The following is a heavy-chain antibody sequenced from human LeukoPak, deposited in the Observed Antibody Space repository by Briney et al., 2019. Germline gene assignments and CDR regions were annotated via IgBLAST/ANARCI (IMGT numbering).Heavy chain of an antibody. Sequence: GESLKISCKGSGYSFTDYWIGWVRQMPGKGLGWMGIIYPGDSDTRYSPSFRGQVTISADKSISTAYLQWSSLKASDTAIYYCARRLAAPHSFDVWGQGTMVTVSS. CDR2: IYPGDSDT. J-gene: IGHJ3*01. CDR3: ARRLAAPHSFDV. D-gene: IGHD6-6*01. CDR1: GYSFTDYW. V-gene: IGHV5-51*01.